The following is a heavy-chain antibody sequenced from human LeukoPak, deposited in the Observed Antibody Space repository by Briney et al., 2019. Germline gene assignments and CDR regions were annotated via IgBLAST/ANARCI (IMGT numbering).Heavy chain of an antibody. V-gene: IGHV3-23*01. D-gene: IGHD5-12*01. CDR3: AKGGYSGYDYPRPFDY. J-gene: IGHJ4*02. Sequence: GGSLRHSCAASGFTFSSYAMSWVRQAPGKGLEWVSAISGSGGSTYYADSVKGRFTISRDNSKNTLYLQMNSLRAEDTAVYYCAKGGYSGYDYPRPFDYWGQGTLVTVSS. CDR1: GFTFSSYA. CDR2: ISGSGGST.